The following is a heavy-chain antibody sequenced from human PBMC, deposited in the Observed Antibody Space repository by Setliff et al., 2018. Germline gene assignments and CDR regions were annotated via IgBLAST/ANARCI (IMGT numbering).Heavy chain of an antibody. CDR1: GYTFTSYG. V-gene: IGHV1-18*01. CDR3: ATEKFPGDWGDY. J-gene: IGHJ4*02. D-gene: IGHD2-21*01. CDR2: ISVYNGKT. Sequence: ASVKVSCKASGYTFTSYGFSWVRQAPGQGLEWMGWISVYNGKTKYAQKFQGRVNMTTDTSTRTAYMEVTSLRSDDTAVYYCATEKFPGDWGDYWGQGTLVTVSS.